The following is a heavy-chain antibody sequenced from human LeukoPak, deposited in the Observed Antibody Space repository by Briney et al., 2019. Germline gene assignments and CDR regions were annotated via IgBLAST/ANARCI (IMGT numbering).Heavy chain of an antibody. CDR1: GFTVSSNY. J-gene: IGHJ4*02. Sequence: HPGGSLRLSCAASGFTVSSNYMSWVRQAPGKGLEWVAVIWYDGSKKYYADSVTGRFTISRDNSKNTLSLQMNSLRAEDTAIYYCARTVSGGWYDLGYWGQGTLVTVSS. CDR3: ARTVSGGWYDLGY. D-gene: IGHD6-19*01. CDR2: IWYDGSKK. V-gene: IGHV3-33*08.